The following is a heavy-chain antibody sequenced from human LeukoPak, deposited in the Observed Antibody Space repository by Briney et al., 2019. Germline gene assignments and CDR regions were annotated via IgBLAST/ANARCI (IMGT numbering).Heavy chain of an antibody. CDR2: ISGGGGNT. Sequence: GGSLRLSCAASGFTFSSSAMSWVRQAPGKGLEWVSTISGGGGNTYYADSVKGRFATSRDNSRNPLFLQMNSLRAEDTAFYYCAGGAPGRYCSSTSCYRGDYWGQGTLVTVSS. V-gene: IGHV3-23*01. D-gene: IGHD2-2*02. CDR3: AGGAPGRYCSSTSCYRGDY. J-gene: IGHJ4*02. CDR1: GFTFSSSA.